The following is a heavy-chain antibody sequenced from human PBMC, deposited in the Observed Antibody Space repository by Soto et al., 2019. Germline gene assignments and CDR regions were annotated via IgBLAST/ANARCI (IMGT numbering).Heavy chain of an antibody. V-gene: IGHV4-31*03. CDR1: GGSISSGGYY. CDR3: ARAYYDFWSGTHPAPFFDY. J-gene: IGHJ4*02. Sequence: SETLSLTCTVSGGSISSGGYYWSWIRQHPGKGLEWIGYIYYSGSTYYNPSLKSRVTISVDTSKNQFSLKLSSVTAADTAVYYRARAYYDFWSGTHPAPFFDYWGQGTLVTVSS. D-gene: IGHD3-3*01. CDR2: IYYSGST.